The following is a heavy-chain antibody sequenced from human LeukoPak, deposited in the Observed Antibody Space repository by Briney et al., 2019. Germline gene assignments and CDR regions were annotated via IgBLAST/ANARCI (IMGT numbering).Heavy chain of an antibody. J-gene: IGHJ4*02. Sequence: PGGSLRLSCAASGFTFDDYAMHWVRQVPGKGLEWVSLISGDGGSTYYADSVKGRFTTSRDNSKNSLYLQMNSLRTEDTAFYYCAKGGIVVVPAGTFEYWGQGTLVTVSS. D-gene: IGHD2-2*01. CDR2: ISGDGGST. V-gene: IGHV3-43*02. CDR1: GFTFDDYA. CDR3: AKGGIVVVPAGTFEY.